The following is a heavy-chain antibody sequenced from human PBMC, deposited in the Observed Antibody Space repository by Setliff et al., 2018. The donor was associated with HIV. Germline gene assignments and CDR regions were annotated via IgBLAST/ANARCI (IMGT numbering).Heavy chain of an antibody. CDR2: MGAYSGDT. J-gene: IGHJ3*02. CDR3: VRGYYYDKTGYGTFDI. V-gene: IGHV1-18*04. D-gene: IGHD3-22*01. Sequence: ASVKVSCKASGHTFTAYGITWVRQAPGQGLEWMGWMGAYSGDTKYAQKIQGRVNMTRDTSTDTAYVELRSLRFDDTALYYCVRGYYYDKTGYGTFDIWGQGTVVTVSS. CDR1: GHTFTAYG.